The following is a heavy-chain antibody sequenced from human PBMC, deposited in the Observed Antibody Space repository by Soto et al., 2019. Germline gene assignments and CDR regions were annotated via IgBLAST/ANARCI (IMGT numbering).Heavy chain of an antibody. D-gene: IGHD2-15*01. V-gene: IGHV4-59*01. Sequence: PSETLSLTCTVSGGSISSYYWSWIRQPPGKGLEWIGYIYYSGSTYYNPSLKSRVTISVDTSKNQFSLKLSSVTAADTAVYYCARVGEECSGGSCYWNYYYGMDVWGQGTTVTVSS. CDR3: ARVGEECSGGSCYWNYYYGMDV. CDR2: IYYSGST. CDR1: GGSISSYY. J-gene: IGHJ6*02.